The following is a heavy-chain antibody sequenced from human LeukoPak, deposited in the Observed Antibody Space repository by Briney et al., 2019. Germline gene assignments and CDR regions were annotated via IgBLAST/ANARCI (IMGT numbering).Heavy chain of an antibody. CDR2: ISYDGTNK. CDR3: AKDYRLLWFGELVNF. J-gene: IGHJ4*02. D-gene: IGHD3-10*01. V-gene: IGHV3-30*18. CDR1: GFTFSSYG. Sequence: AGTSLRLSCAASGFTFSSYGMRWVRQAPGKGLEWVAVISYDGTNKYYADSVKGRFTISRDNSKNTLYLQMNSLRPEDTAMYYCAKDYRLLWFGELVNFWGQGTLVTVSS.